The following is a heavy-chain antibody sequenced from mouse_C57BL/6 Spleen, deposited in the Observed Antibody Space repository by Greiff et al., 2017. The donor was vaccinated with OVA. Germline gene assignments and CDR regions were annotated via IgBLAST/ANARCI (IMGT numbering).Heavy chain of an antibody. CDR3: AREGDGHYDHYFDY. V-gene: IGHV1-82*01. CDR2: IYPGDGDT. CDR1: GYAFSSSW. Sequence: VQLQESGPELVKPGASVKISCKASGYAFSSSWMNWVKQRPGKGLEWIGRIYPGDGDTNYNGKFKGKATLTADKSSSTAYMQLSSLTSEDSAVYFCAREGDGHYDHYFDYWGQGTTLTVSS. J-gene: IGHJ2*01. D-gene: IGHD2-3*01.